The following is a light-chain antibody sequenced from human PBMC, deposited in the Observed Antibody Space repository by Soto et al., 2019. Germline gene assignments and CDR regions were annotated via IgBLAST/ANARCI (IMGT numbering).Light chain of an antibody. J-gene: IGKJ1*01. CDR2: GAS. CDR3: QRNYNYPRT. CDR1: QSISSC. Sequence: DIQLTQSPSFLSGSVGDRVTITCRVSQSISSCLTWYQQKPGKVPKLLIYGASNLQSGVPSRFSGSGSGTDFTLTISSLQPEDVATYYGQRNYNYPRTFGQGTKVDIK. V-gene: IGKV1-9*01.